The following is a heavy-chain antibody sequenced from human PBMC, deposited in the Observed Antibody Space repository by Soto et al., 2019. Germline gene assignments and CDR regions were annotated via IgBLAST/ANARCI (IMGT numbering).Heavy chain of an antibody. J-gene: IGHJ5*02. CDR1: GGTFSSYA. CDR3: ARRYSSSWYEEGYWFDP. V-gene: IGHV1-69*12. D-gene: IGHD6-13*01. Sequence: QVQLVQSGAAVKKPGSSVKVSCKASGGTFSSYAISWVRQAPGQGLEWMGGIIPIFGTSNYAQKFQGRVTITADESTSTAYMELSSLRSEDTAVYYCARRYSSSWYEEGYWFDPWGQGTLVTVSS. CDR2: IIPIFGTS.